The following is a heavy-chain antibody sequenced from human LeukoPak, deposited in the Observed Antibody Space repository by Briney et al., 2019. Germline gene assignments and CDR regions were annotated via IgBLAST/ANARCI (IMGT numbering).Heavy chain of an antibody. CDR1: GFSFSSYS. Sequence: GGSLRLSCAAPGFSFSSYSMNWVRQAPGRGPEWVSSISASGNYIYYADSVKGRFTISRDSAENSLYLQMNSLGAEDTAVYYCARGLYYYGTDAFDIWGQGTMVTVS. J-gene: IGHJ3*02. D-gene: IGHD3-16*01. CDR3: ARGLYYYGTDAFDI. V-gene: IGHV3-21*01. CDR2: ISASGNYI.